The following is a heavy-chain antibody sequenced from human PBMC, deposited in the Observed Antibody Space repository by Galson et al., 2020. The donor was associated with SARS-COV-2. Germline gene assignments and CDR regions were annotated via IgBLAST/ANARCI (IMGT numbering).Heavy chain of an antibody. Sequence: ASVKVSCKASGYTFTSYYMHWVRQAPGQGLEWMGIINPSGGSTSYAQKFQGRVTMTRDTSTSTVYMELSSLRSEDTAVYYCARGGIVVVVVGNWFDPWGQGTLVTVSS. D-gene: IGHD2-15*01. V-gene: IGHV1-46*01. CDR3: ARGGIVVVVVGNWFDP. J-gene: IGHJ5*02. CDR1: GYTFTSYY. CDR2: INPSGGST.